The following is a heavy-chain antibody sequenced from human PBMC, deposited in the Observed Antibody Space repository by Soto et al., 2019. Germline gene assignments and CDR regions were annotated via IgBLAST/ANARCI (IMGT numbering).Heavy chain of an antibody. J-gene: IGHJ4*02. Sequence: GGPLTLSSRPPGFTFNSEDRKCVGQAPGKGLVWVSRINSDGSTTNYADSVKGRFTISRDNAKNTLYLQMNSLRAEDTAVYYCVRDSSLWSLQDWGQATMVTVS. D-gene: IGHD3-10*01. V-gene: IGHV3-74*01. CDR1: GFTFNSED. CDR3: VRDSSLWSLQD. CDR2: INSDGSTT.